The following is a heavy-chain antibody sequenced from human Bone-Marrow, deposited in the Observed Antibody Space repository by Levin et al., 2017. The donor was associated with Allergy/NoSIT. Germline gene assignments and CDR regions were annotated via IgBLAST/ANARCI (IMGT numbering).Heavy chain of an antibody. CDR1: GDSIRTYD. J-gene: IGHJ5*02. CDR3: GRFYTSGWNWVDP. V-gene: IGHV4-59*01. D-gene: IGHD6-19*01. Sequence: SETLSLTCTVSGDSIRTYDWSWIRQPPGKGLEWIGNVYHTGSTDFNPSLKSRVTISVDTSNNKLSLKVNSVTAADTAVYYCGRFYTSGWNWVDPWGQGNLVIVSS. CDR2: VYHTGST.